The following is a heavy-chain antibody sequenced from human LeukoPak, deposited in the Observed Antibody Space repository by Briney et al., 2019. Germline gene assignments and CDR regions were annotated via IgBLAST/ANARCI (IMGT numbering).Heavy chain of an antibody. CDR2: ISAYNGNT. CDR3: ARGGSSGWQVLTSFDY. V-gene: IGHV1-18*01. CDR1: GYTFTSYG. D-gene: IGHD6-19*01. Sequence: GASVKLSCKASGYTFTSYGISWVRQDPGQGLEWMGWISAYNGNTNYAQKLQGRVTMTTDTSTSTAYMELRSLRSDDTAVYYCARGGSSGWQVLTSFDYWGQGTLVTVSS. J-gene: IGHJ4*02.